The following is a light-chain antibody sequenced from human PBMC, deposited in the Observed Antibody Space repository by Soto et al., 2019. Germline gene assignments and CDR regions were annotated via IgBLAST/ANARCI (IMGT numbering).Light chain of an antibody. Sequence: EVVMTQSPATLSVSPGERATLSCRASQSVSSSLAWYQQKPGQAPRLLIYGASTRATGIPARFSGSGSETEFTLTISGLQSEDFAVYYCQQYNNWGTFGQGTKVEIK. CDR1: QSVSSS. J-gene: IGKJ1*01. CDR2: GAS. CDR3: QQYNNWGT. V-gene: IGKV3-15*01.